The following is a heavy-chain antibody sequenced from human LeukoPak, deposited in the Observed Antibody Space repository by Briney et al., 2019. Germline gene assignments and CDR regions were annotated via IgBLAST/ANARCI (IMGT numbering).Heavy chain of an antibody. CDR1: GFTFDEYA. CDR2: ISWNSGSI. V-gene: IGHV3-9*01. CDR3: AKGNSRDYYDSSGYSSAFDY. D-gene: IGHD3-22*01. Sequence: GRSLRLSCAASGFTFDEYAMHWVRQAPGEGLEWVSGISWNSGSIGYADSVKGRFTISRDNAKNSLYLQMNSLRAEDTALYYCAKGNSRDYYDSSGYSSAFDYWGQGTLVTVSS. J-gene: IGHJ4*02.